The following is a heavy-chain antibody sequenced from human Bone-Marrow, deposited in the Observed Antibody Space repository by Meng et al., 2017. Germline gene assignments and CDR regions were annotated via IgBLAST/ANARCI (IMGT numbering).Heavy chain of an antibody. CDR3: AREKITGSASAFDY. D-gene: IGHD1-14*01. V-gene: IGHV3-48*03. J-gene: IGHJ4*02. CDR1: GFTFSTSE. Sequence: GESLKISCEASGFTFSTSEMNWVRQAPGKGLEWLSYINGGSNPIYYADSVKGRFTTSRDNAKNSLYLQMNSLRADDTAVYYCAREKITGSASAFDYWGQGTLVTVSS. CDR2: INGGSNPI.